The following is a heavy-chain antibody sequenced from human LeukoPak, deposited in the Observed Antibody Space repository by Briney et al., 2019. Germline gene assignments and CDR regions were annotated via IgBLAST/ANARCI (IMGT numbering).Heavy chain of an antibody. CDR3: ARDSSSEGPLDY. CDR1: GFTFSASA. V-gene: IGHV3-73*01. J-gene: IGHJ4*02. CDR2: IRSKANNYAT. D-gene: IGHD6-6*01. Sequence: GGSLKLSCAASGFTFSASAVHWVRQASGKGLEWIGRIRSKANNYATAYAGSLKGKFTVSRDDSKNTAYLQMNSLKTEDSAVYFCARDSSSEGPLDYWGQGTLVAVSS.